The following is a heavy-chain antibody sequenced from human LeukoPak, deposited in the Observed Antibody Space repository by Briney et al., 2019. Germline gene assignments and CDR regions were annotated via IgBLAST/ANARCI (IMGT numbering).Heavy chain of an antibody. J-gene: IGHJ4*02. D-gene: IGHD2-2*01. V-gene: IGHV4-4*07. CDR1: GGSISSYY. CDR2: IYTSGST. CDR3: ARVGRYQLLEEYSDH. Sequence: SETLSLTCTVSGGSISSYYWSWIRQPAGKGLEWIGRIYTSGSTNYNPSLKSRVTMSVDTSKNQFSLKLSSVTAADTAVYYCARVGRYQLLEEYSDHWGQGTLVTVSS.